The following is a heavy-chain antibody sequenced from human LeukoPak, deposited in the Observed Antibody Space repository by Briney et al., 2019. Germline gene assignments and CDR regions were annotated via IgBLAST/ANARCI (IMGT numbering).Heavy chain of an antibody. CDR1: GFTFSSYA. CDR3: AKDPMVYYYGSGGSVFDY. V-gene: IGHV3-23*01. CDR2: INGSGGST. Sequence: GGSLRLSCAASGFTFSSYAMSWVRQAPGKGLEWVSAINGSGGSTYYADPVKGRFTISRDNSKNTLYLQMNSLRAEDTAVYYCAKDPMVYYYGSGGSVFDYWGQGTLVTVSS. D-gene: IGHD3-10*01. J-gene: IGHJ4*02.